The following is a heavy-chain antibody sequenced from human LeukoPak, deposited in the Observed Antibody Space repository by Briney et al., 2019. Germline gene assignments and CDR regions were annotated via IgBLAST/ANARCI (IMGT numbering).Heavy chain of an antibody. D-gene: IGHD6-6*01. CDR1: EFTFSSYA. CDR3: AGSSSASVFDY. V-gene: IGHV3-23*01. Sequence: GGSLRLSCGASEFTFSSYAMSWVRQAPGKGLEWVSAISGSGGSTNYADSVKGRFTISRDKSKNTLYLQMNSLRAEDTAVYYCAGSSSASVFDYWGQGTLVTVSS. CDR2: ISGSGGST. J-gene: IGHJ4*02.